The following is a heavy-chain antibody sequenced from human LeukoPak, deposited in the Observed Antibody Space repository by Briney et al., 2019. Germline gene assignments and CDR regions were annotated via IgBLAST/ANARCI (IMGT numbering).Heavy chain of an antibody. J-gene: IGHJ5*02. CDR3: ARLLIVVVPAAGGWFDP. V-gene: IGHV4-39*01. D-gene: IGHD2-2*01. CDR1: GGSISSSSYY. Sequence: SETLSLTCTVSGGSISSSSYYWGWIRQPPGKGLEGIGRIYYSGSTYYNPSLKSRVTISVDTSKNQFSLKLSSVTAADTAVYYCARLLIVVVPAAGGWFDPWGQGTLVTVSS. CDR2: IYYSGST.